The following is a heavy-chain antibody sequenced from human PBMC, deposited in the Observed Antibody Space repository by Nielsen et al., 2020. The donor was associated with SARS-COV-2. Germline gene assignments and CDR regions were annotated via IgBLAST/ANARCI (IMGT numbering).Heavy chain of an antibody. V-gene: IGHV3-69-1*01. Sequence: WIRQPPGRGLEWISSISSSSTIYYADSVKGRFTISRDNAKNSLYLQMNSLRAEDTAVYYCARGSVGYYYDTTDWGQGTLVTVSS. J-gene: IGHJ4*02. CDR3: ARGSVGYYYDTTD. CDR2: ISSSSTI. D-gene: IGHD3-22*01.